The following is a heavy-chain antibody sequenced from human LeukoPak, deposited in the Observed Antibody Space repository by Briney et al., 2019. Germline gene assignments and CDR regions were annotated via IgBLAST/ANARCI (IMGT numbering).Heavy chain of an antibody. J-gene: IGHJ5*02. V-gene: IGHV4-38-2*02. CDR3: ARGSTTGTTSYFDP. CDR1: GFSISSGYY. Sequence: SETLSLTCTVSGFSISSGYYWGWFRQPPGKGLEWIGSIYHSGSTYYNLSFKSRVTISLNTSKNYFSLKLNSVTAADTAVYYCARGSTTGTTSYFDPWGQGTLVTVSS. D-gene: IGHD1-1*01. CDR2: IYHSGST.